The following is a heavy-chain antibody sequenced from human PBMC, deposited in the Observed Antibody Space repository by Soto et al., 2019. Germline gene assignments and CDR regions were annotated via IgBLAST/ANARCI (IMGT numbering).Heavy chain of an antibody. D-gene: IGHD3-10*01. Sequence: QVQLVESGGGVVQPGRSLRLSCAASGFTFSSYGMHWVRQAPGKGLEWVAVISYDGSNKYYADSVKGRFTISRDNSKNTLYLQMNSLRAEDTAVYYCAKGPTYYYGSGRGEDNLYHFDYWGQGTLVTVSS. J-gene: IGHJ4*02. CDR2: ISYDGSNK. V-gene: IGHV3-30*18. CDR1: GFTFSSYG. CDR3: AKGPTYYYGSGRGEDNLYHFDY.